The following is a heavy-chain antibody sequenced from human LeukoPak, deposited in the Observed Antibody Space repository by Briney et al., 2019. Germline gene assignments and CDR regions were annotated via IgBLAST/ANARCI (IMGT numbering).Heavy chain of an antibody. J-gene: IGHJ4*02. CDR2: IDYSGRR. CDR3: ARQSRSSASRPASIDY. Sequence: PSETLSLTCTVSGGSISSSSYYWRWIRQPPGRGLEWIGSIDYSGRRYYDPSRKSRVTISVATSTSQISLRLNSVTAADTAIYYCARQSRSSASRPASIDYWGQGTLVTVSS. V-gene: IGHV4-39*01. D-gene: IGHD6-19*01. CDR1: GGSISSSSYY.